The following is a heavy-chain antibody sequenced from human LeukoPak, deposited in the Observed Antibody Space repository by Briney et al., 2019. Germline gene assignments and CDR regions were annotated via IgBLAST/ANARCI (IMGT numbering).Heavy chain of an antibody. J-gene: IGHJ4*02. CDR3: ARLLEVDTAMVSDY. CDR2: IYYSGST. D-gene: IGHD5-18*01. Sequence: PSETLSLTCTVSGGSISSSSYYWGWIHQPPGKGLEWIGSIYYSGSTYYNPSLKSRVTISVDTSKNQFSLKLSSVAAADTAVYYCARLLEVDTAMVSDYWGQGTLVTVSS. V-gene: IGHV4-39*01. CDR1: GGSISSSSYY.